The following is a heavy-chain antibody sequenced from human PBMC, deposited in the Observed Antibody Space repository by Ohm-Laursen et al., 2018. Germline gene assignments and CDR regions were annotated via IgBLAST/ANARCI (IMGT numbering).Heavy chain of an antibody. CDR1: GGSISNYY. CDR3: ARVRPKVGNTGIMVDC. J-gene: IGHJ4*02. Sequence: TLSLTCTVSGGSISNYYWTWIRQPPGKGLEWIGYIYYSGSTNYNPSVKSRVTISVDTSKNQFALDLTSVTAADTAVYYCARVRPKVGNTGIMVDCWGQGTLVTVSS. V-gene: IGHV4-59*01. CDR2: IYYSGST. D-gene: IGHD1-1*01.